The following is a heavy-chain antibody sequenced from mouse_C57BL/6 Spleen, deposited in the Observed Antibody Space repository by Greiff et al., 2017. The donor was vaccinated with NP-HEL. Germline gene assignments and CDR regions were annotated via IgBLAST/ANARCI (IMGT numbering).Heavy chain of an antibody. CDR2: IYPGDGDT. Sequence: QVQLQQSGAELVKPGASVKISCKASGYAFSSYWMNWVKQRPGKGLEWIGQIYPGDGDTNYNGKFKGKATLTADKSSSTAYMQLSSLTSEDSAVYFCARGGALTTAPMDYWGQGTSVTVSS. J-gene: IGHJ4*01. CDR3: ARGGALTTAPMDY. V-gene: IGHV1-80*01. D-gene: IGHD1-2*01. CDR1: GYAFSSYW.